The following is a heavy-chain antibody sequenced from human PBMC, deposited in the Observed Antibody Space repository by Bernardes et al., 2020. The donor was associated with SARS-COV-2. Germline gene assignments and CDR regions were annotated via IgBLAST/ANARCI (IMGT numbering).Heavy chain of an antibody. V-gene: IGHV4-34*01. D-gene: IGHD2-2*01. CDR3: ARGSRYCSSTSCYPLHGLQRDY. J-gene: IGHJ4*02. CDR1: GGSFSGYY. Sequence: SETLSLTCAVYGGSFSGYYWSWIRQPPGKGLEWIGEINHSGSTNYNPSLKSRVTISVDTSKNQFSLKLSSVTAADTAVYYCARGSRYCSSTSCYPLHGLQRDYWGQGTLVTVSS. CDR2: INHSGST.